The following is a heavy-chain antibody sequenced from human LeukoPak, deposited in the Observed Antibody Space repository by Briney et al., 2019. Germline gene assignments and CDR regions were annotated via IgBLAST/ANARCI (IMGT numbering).Heavy chain of an antibody. CDR2: IMPISGTT. D-gene: IGHD2-2*01. Sequence: SVKVSCKASGGTFSSYDISWVRQAPGQGLEWMGGIMPISGTTNYAQKFQGRVTITADKPTNTAYMELSSLRSENTAVYYCASGRTDIVVVPATLRNYYFDYWGQGTLVTVSS. J-gene: IGHJ4*02. CDR3: ASGRTDIVVVPATLRNYYFDY. V-gene: IGHV1-69*06. CDR1: GGTFSSYD.